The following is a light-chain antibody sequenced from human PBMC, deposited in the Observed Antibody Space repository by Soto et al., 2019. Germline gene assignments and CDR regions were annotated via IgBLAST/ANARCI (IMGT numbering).Light chain of an antibody. V-gene: IGKV3-15*01. CDR2: GAS. CDR1: QSVSSN. CDR3: QQYNNGPPET. Sequence: EIVMTQSPATLSLYPGERATLSCRASQSVSSNLAWYQQKPGQAPRLLIYGASTRATGIPARFSGSGSGTEFTLTISSLQSEDFAVYYCQQYNNGPPETSGQGTKV. J-gene: IGKJ1*01.